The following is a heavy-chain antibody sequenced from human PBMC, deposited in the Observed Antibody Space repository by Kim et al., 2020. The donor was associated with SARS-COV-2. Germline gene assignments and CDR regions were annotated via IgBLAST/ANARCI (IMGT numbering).Heavy chain of an antibody. V-gene: IGHV3-23*01. D-gene: IGHD6-13*01. CDR3: AKAQGGAGNYYYYGMDV. CDR1: GFTFSSYA. J-gene: IGHJ6*02. CDR2: ISGSGGST. Sequence: GGSLRLSCAASGFTFSSYAMSWVRQAPGKGLEWVSAISGSGGSTYYADSVKGRFTISRDNSKNTLYLQMNSLRAEDTAVYYCAKAQGGAGNYYYYGMDVWGQGTTVTVSS.